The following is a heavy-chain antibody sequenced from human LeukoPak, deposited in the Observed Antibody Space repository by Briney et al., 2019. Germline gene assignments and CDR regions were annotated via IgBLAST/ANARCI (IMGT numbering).Heavy chain of an antibody. CDR1: GGTFSSYA. J-gene: IGHJ6*02. CDR2: IIPTFGTA. D-gene: IGHD3-10*02. CDR3: ARGVFGELLPDYYYYGMDV. V-gene: IGHV1-69*06. Sequence: SVKISCKASGGTFSSYAISWVRQAPGQGLEWMGGIIPTFGTANYAQKFQGRVTITADKSTSTAYMALSSLRSEDTAVYYCARGVFGELLPDYYYYGMDVWGQGTTVTVSS.